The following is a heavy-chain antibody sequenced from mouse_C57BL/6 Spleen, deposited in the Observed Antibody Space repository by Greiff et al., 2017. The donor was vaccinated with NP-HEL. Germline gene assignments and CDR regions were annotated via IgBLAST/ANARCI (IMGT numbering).Heavy chain of an antibody. V-gene: IGHV1-53*01. CDR2: INPSNGGT. CDR1: GYTFTSYW. D-gene: IGHD2-10*02. CDR3: APSVAQLRGDYAMDY. J-gene: IGHJ4*01. Sequence: QVQLQQPGTELVKPGASVKLSCKASGYTFTSYWMHWVKQRPGQGLEWIGNINPSNGGTNYNEKFKSKATLTVDKSSSTAYMQLSSLTSEDSAVYYCAPSVAQLRGDYAMDYWGQGTSVTVSS.